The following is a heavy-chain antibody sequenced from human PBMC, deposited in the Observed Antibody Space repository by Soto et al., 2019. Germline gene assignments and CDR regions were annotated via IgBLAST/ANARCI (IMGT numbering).Heavy chain of an antibody. D-gene: IGHD3-16*01. V-gene: IGHV4-59*01. CDR3: TVGGAGHPFDY. J-gene: IGHJ4*02. CDR2: IHYSGST. Sequence: WTWIRQPPGKGLEWIGNIHYSGSTNYSPSLKGRVIISVDTSENQSSLKLSSVTTADTAVYYCTVGGAGHPFDYWGQGTLATVSS.